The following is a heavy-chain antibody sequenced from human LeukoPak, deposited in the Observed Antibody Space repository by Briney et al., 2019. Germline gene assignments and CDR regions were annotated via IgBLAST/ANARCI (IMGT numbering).Heavy chain of an antibody. CDR2: IFHSQTS. V-gene: IGHV4-30-2*01. D-gene: IGHD5-12*01. J-gene: IGHJ6*04. CDR1: GGSISGGGYS. CDR3: ARVATSSRYYGMDV. Sequence: SETLSLTCAVSGGSISGGGYSWSWIRQPPGQGLEWTGYIFHSQTSYYYPSLKSRATISVDRSKNQFSLKLTSVTAADTAGYFCARVATSSRYYGMDVRGKGTTVTVSS.